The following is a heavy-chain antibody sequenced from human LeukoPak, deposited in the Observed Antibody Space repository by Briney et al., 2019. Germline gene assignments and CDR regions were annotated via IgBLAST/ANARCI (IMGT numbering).Heavy chain of an antibody. Sequence: GGSLRLSCAASGFTFSSYSMNWVRQAPGKGLEWVSYISSSSSTIYYADSVKGRFTISRDNAKNSLYLQMNSLRAEDTAVYYCARVLWATPIKYDSSGYSTPGAFDIWGQGTMVTVSS. CDR3: ARVLWATPIKYDSSGYSTPGAFDI. D-gene: IGHD3-22*01. V-gene: IGHV3-48*01. J-gene: IGHJ3*02. CDR1: GFTFSSYS. CDR2: ISSSSSTI.